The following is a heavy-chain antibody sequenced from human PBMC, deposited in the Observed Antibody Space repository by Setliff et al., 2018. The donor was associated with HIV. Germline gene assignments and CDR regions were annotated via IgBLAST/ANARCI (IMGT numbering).Heavy chain of an antibody. V-gene: IGHV1-2*02. J-gene: IGHJ4*02. CDR2: INPHSGGT. CDR3: ARDRSHEFDY. Sequence: ASVKVSCKASGYTFTGYSMHWVRQAPGQGLEWMGWINPHSGGTNYAPKFQGRVTVTTDASSRTVYMEVSRLRSDDTAVYFCARDRSHEFDYWGQGTLVTVSS. CDR1: GYTFTGYS.